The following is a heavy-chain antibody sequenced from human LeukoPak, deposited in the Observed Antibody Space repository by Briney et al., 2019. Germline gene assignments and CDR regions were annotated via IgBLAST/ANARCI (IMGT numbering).Heavy chain of an antibody. V-gene: IGHV4-34*01. CDR2: INHSGST. CDR1: CGSFSGYY. D-gene: IGHD2/OR15-2a*01. Sequence: SETLSLTCAVYCGSFSGYYWSWIRQPPGKGLEGRGEINHSGSTNYIPSLKSRVTISVDTSKNQFSLKLSSVTAADTAVYYCARGVLFDYWGQGTLVPVS. J-gene: IGHJ4*02. CDR3: ARGVLFDY.